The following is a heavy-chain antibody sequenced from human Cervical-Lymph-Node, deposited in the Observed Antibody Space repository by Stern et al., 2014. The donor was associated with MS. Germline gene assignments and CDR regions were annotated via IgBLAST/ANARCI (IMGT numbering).Heavy chain of an antibody. D-gene: IGHD2-15*01. V-gene: IGHV2-70*04. J-gene: IGHJ4*02. Sequence: QVTLKESGPALVKSAQTLTLTCTLSGLSVSTSGVRVSWIRQPPGKALEWLARIDWDDDTVYRSSLKTRLTISKDVSKNQVVLTMTNVDPVDTATYYCARHRPDCRDGSCYLTLFDYWGQGTLVTVSS. CDR1: GLSVSTSGVR. CDR3: ARHRPDCRDGSCYLTLFDY. CDR2: IDWDDDT.